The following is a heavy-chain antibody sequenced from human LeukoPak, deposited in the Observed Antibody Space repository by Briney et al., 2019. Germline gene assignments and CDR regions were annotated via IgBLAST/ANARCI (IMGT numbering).Heavy chain of an antibody. CDR2: ISGSGGRT. J-gene: IGHJ4*02. D-gene: IGHD2-15*01. Sequence: PGGSLRLSCAASGFTFSSYALTWVRQAPGKGLEWVSAISGSGGRTYYADSVKGRFTISRDNSKNTLYLKMNSLRAEDTAVYYCAKAARLVAATSYFDYWGQGTLVTVSS. CDR3: AKAARLVAATSYFDY. V-gene: IGHV3-23*01. CDR1: GFTFSSYA.